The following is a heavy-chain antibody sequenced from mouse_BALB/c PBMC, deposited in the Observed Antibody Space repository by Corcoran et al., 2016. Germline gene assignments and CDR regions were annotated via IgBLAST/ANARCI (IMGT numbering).Heavy chain of an antibody. D-gene: IGHD1-1*01. CDR3: ARWGITTFDY. CDR2: INPRSGGT. Sequence: QVQLQQSGAELMKPGASVKISCKATGYTFSSYWIEWVKQRPGHGLEWIGDINPRSGGTIYNQTFKGKATLTVDKSSSTAYMELRSLTSEDTAVYYCARWGITTFDYWGQGTTVTVSS. CDR1: GYTFSSYW. V-gene: IGHV1-9*01. J-gene: IGHJ2*01.